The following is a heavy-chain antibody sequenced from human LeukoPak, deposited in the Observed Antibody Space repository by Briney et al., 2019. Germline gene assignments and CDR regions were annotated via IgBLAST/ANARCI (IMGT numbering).Heavy chain of an antibody. CDR1: GFTFSSYA. J-gene: IGHJ4*02. CDR3: VKDGTGYYLDY. Sequence: GGSLRLSCSASGFTFSSYAMHWVRQAPEKGLEYVSAVSSDGGSTYYADSVKGRFTISRDSSKNTLYLQMSSLRTEDTAVYYCVKDGTGYYLDYWGQGTLVTVSS. V-gene: IGHV3-64D*09. D-gene: IGHD3-9*01. CDR2: VSSDGGST.